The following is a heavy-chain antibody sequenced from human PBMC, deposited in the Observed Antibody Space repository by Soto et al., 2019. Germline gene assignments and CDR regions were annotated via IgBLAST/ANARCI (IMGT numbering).Heavy chain of an antibody. D-gene: IGHD3-3*01. Sequence: ASVKVSCKASGFTFTSSAVQWVRQARGQRLEWIGWIVVGSGNTNYAQKFQERVTITRDMSTSKAYMELSSLRSEDTAVYYCAADRSKEYYDFWSGYYYYYGMDVWGQGTTVTVSS. CDR3: AADRSKEYYDFWSGYYYYYGMDV. V-gene: IGHV1-58*01. CDR1: GFTFTSSA. J-gene: IGHJ6*02. CDR2: IVVGSGNT.